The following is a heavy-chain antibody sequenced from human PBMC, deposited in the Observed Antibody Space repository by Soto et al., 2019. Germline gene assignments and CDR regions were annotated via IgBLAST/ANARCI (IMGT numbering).Heavy chain of an antibody. J-gene: IGHJ5*02. CDR1: GGSISSSTYY. Sequence: SETLSLTCTVSGGSISSSTYYWGWIRQPPGKGLEWIGNIYYSGITYYNPSLKSRVAISVDTSKNQFSLKLSSVSATDTAIYYCARSNSGYYKWFDPWGQGTLVTVSS. CDR2: IYYSGIT. CDR3: ARSNSGYYKWFDP. V-gene: IGHV4-39*01. D-gene: IGHD3-22*01.